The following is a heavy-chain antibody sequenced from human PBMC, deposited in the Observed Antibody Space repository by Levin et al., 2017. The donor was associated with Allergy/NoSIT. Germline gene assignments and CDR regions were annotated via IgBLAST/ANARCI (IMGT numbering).Heavy chain of an antibody. CDR3: AREPLDCGGDCR. D-gene: IGHD2-21*02. CDR2: INPNSGGT. V-gene: IGHV1-2*02. J-gene: IGHJ4*02. Sequence: GESLKISCKASGYTFTGYYMHWVRQAPGQGLEWMGWINPNSGGTNYAQKFQGRVTMTRDTSISTAYMELSRLRSDDTAVYYCAREPLDCGGDCRWGQGTLVTVSS. CDR1: GYTFTGYY.